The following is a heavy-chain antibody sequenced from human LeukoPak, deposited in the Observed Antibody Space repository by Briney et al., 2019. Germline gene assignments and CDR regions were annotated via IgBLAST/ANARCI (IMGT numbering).Heavy chain of an antibody. CDR1: GGSISSGGYY. D-gene: IGHD3-22*01. V-gene: IGHV4-31*03. CDR2: IYYSGST. Sequence: SETLSLTCTVSGGSISSGGYYWSWIRQHPGKGLEWIGYIYYSGSTYYNPSLKSRVTISVDTSKNQFSLKLSSVTAADTAVYYCARDMGSSGYYRLSWFDPWGQGTLVTVSS. CDR3: ARDMGSSGYYRLSWFDP. J-gene: IGHJ5*02.